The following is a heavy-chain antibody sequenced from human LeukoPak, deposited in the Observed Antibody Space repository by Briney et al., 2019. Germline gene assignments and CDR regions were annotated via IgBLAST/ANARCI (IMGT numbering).Heavy chain of an antibody. CDR3: ARVRIRAFDI. V-gene: IGHV4-39*02. Sequence: SETLSLPCTVSGRSISSSSYYWRWIRQPPGKGLEWIANIYYSGSTYYNPSLKSRVTISVDKSKNQSSQKLSAVTAADTAVYYCARVRIRAFDIWGQGTMVTVSS. CDR1: GRSISSSSYY. CDR2: IYYSGST. J-gene: IGHJ3*02. D-gene: IGHD5-18*01.